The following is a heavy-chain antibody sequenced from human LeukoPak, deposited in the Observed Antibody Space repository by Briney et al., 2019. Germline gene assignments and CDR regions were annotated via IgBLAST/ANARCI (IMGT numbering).Heavy chain of an antibody. D-gene: IGHD3-9*01. V-gene: IGHV3-23*01. Sequence: GGSLRLSCATSGFTFSVYAMTWVREAPGKGLEGVTSISDSVGSTYYADSLKGRFTISRDKSKNTLYLQMNCLRAEDTAVYYCAKDQHVLRYFDWLPNFDYWGQGTLVTVSS. CDR2: ISDSVGST. CDR3: AKDQHVLRYFDWLPNFDY. CDR1: GFTFSVYA. J-gene: IGHJ4*02.